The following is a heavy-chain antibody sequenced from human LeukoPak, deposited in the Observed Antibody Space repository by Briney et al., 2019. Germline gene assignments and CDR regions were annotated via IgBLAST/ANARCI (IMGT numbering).Heavy chain of an antibody. D-gene: IGHD6-13*01. CDR3: ARGNQQLVMYYFDY. V-gene: IGHV3-11*05. CDR1: GFTFSDYY. J-gene: IGHJ4*02. Sequence: GGSLRLSCAASGFTFSDYYMSWIRQAPGKGLEWVSYISSSSSYTNYADSVKGRFTISRDNAKNSLYLQMNSLRDEDTAVYYCARGNQQLVMYYFDYWGQGTLVTVSS. CDR2: ISSSSSYT.